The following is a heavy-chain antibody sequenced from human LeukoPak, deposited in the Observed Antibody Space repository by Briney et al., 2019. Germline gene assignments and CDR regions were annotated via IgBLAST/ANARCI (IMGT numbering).Heavy chain of an antibody. J-gene: IGHJ4*02. Sequence: GGSLRLSCAASGFTFSNAWMSWVRQAPGKGLEWVGRIKSKADGGTTDYAAPVKGRFTISRDDSKNTLYLQMNSLKTEDTAVYYCTTIVEISGSYYDYWGQGTLVTVSS. CDR2: IKSKADGGTT. CDR3: TTIVEISGSYYDY. D-gene: IGHD1-26*01. CDR1: GFTFSNAW. V-gene: IGHV3-15*01.